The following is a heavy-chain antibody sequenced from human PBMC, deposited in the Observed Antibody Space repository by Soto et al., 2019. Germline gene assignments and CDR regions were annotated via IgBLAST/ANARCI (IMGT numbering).Heavy chain of an antibody. V-gene: IGHV3-23*01. Sequence: GGSLRLSCAASGFTFRSYAMSWVRQAPGKGLEWVSAISGSGGSTYYADSVKGRFTISRDNSKNTLYLQMNSLRAEDTAVYYCAKDSDFWSRQAPSWGQGTLVTVSS. J-gene: IGHJ4*02. D-gene: IGHD3-3*01. CDR2: ISGSGGST. CDR1: GFTFRSYA. CDR3: AKDSDFWSRQAPS.